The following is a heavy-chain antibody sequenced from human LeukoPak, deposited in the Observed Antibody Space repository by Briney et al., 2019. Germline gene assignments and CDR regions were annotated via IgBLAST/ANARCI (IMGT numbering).Heavy chain of an antibody. Sequence: TSQTLSLTCTVSGGSISSGGYYWSWIRQPPGKGLEWIGYIYHSGSTYYNPSLKSRVTISVDRSKNQFSLKLTSVTAADTAVYYCARSPTYGVPGPVEFDYWGQGTLVTVSS. CDR1: GGSISSGGYY. CDR2: IYHSGST. CDR3: ARSPTYGVPGPVEFDY. D-gene: IGHD4-17*01. J-gene: IGHJ4*02. V-gene: IGHV4-30-2*01.